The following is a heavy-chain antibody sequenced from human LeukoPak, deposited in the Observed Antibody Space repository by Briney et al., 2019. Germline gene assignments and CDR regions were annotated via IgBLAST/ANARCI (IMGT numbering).Heavy chain of an antibody. J-gene: IGHJ4*02. CDR1: GFTFSSYS. V-gene: IGHV3-30*03. CDR3: ARSSRRYCSGGSCYAPADY. Sequence: GGSLRLSCAASGFTFSSYSMNWVRQAPGKGLEWVAVISYDGSNKYYADSVKGRFTISRDNSKNTLYLQMNSLRAEDTAVYYCARSSRRYCSGGSCYAPADYWGQGTLVTVSS. D-gene: IGHD2-15*01. CDR2: ISYDGSNK.